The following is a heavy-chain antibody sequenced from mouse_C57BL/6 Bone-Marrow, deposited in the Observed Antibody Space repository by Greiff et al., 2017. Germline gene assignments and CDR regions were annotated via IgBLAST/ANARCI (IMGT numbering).Heavy chain of an antibody. Sequence: EVQLQESGAELVRPGASVKLSCTASGFNIKDDYMHWVKQTPEQGLEWIGWIDPENGDTEYASKFQGKATITADTSSNTAYLQLSSLTSEDTAVYYCTTRQLDHYYAMDYWGQGTSVTVSS. J-gene: IGHJ4*01. CDR1: GFNIKDDY. D-gene: IGHD6-1*02. CDR2: IDPENGDT. V-gene: IGHV14-4*01. CDR3: TTRQLDHYYAMDY.